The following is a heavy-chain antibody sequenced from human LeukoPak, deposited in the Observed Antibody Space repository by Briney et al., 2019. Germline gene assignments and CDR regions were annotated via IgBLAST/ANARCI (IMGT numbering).Heavy chain of an antibody. V-gene: IGHV1-18*01. CDR3: ASYCSGGSCYTGMDY. J-gene: IGHJ4*02. CDR1: DYTFTSYG. CDR2: ISAYNGNT. Sequence: VASVKVSCKASDYTFTSYGISWVRQAPGQGLEWMGWISAYNGNTNYAQKLQGRVTMTTDTSTSTAYMELRSLRSDDTAVYYCASYCSGGSCYTGMDYWGQGTLVTVSS. D-gene: IGHD2-15*01.